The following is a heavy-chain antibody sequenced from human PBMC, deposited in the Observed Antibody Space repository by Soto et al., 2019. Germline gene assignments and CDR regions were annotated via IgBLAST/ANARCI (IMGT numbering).Heavy chain of an antibody. CDR3: ARGHYDLLHHYYYYMAG. CDR2: IYYSGST. D-gene: IGHD3-3*01. Sequence: SETLSLTCTVSGGSISSYYWSWIRQPPGKGLEWIGYIYYSGSTNYNPSLKSRVTISVDTSKNQFSLKLSSVTAADTAVYYCARGHYDLLHHYYYYMAGWGKGTTVTVSS. CDR1: GGSISSYY. J-gene: IGHJ6*03. V-gene: IGHV4-59*01.